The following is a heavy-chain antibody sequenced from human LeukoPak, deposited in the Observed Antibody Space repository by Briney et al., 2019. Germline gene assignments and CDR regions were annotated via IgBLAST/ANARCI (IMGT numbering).Heavy chain of an antibody. CDR1: GFTFSSYA. CDR3: AKDRFYYDSSGYYRLHFGY. V-gene: IGHV3-23*01. Sequence: GGSLRLSCAASGFTFSSYAMSWVRQAPGKGLAWVSAISGSGGSTYYADSVKGRFTISRDNSKNTLYLQMNSLRAEDTAVYYCAKDRFYYDSSGYYRLHFGYWGQGTLVTVSS. CDR2: ISGSGGST. J-gene: IGHJ4*02. D-gene: IGHD3-22*01.